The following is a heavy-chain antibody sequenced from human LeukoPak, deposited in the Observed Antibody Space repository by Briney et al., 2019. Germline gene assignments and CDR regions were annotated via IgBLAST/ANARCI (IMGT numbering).Heavy chain of an antibody. CDR2: ISSSGSTI. CDR1: GFTFSSYE. Sequence: GGSLRLSCAASGFTFSSYEMNWVRQAPGKGLEWVSYISSSGSTIYCADSVKGRFTISRDNAKNSLYLQMNSLRAEDTAVYYCARASGSSGWYHFDYWGQGTLVTVSS. D-gene: IGHD6-19*01. V-gene: IGHV3-48*03. J-gene: IGHJ4*02. CDR3: ARASGSSGWYHFDY.